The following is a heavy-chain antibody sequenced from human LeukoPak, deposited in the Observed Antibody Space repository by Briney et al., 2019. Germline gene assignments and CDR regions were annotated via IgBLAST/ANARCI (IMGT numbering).Heavy chain of an antibody. CDR3: ARDLITGTEPAY. V-gene: IGHV3-21*01. D-gene: IGHD1-20*01. CDR1: GFTFSSYS. Sequence: GGSLRLSCAASGFTFSSYSMNGVRQAPGKGLEGVSSISSSSSYIYYADSVKGRFTISRDNAKNSLYLQMNSLRAEDTAVYYCARDLITGTEPAYWGQGTLVTVSS. CDR2: ISSSSSYI. J-gene: IGHJ4*02.